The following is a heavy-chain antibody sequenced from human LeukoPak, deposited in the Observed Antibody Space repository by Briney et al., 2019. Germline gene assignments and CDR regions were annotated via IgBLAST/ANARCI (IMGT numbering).Heavy chain of an antibody. D-gene: IGHD5-24*01. J-gene: IGHJ4*02. CDR2: IIPIFGTA. CDR1: GGTFSSYA. V-gene: IGHV1-69*01. CDR3: ARGRRRDGYNVSYYFDY. Sequence: SVKVSCKASGGTFSSYAISWVRQAPGQGLEWMGGIIPIFGTANYAQKFQGRVTITADESTSTAYMELSSLRSEDTAVYYCARGRRRDGYNVSYYFDYWDQGTLVTVSS.